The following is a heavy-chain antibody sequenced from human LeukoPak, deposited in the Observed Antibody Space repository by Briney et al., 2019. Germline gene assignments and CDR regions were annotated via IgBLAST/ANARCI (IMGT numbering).Heavy chain of an antibody. D-gene: IGHD5-18*01. CDR1: GGSISISSYY. V-gene: IGHV4-39*01. J-gene: IGHJ6*02. CDR3: ARVTLYYGMDV. Sequence: SETLSLTCTVSGGSISISSYYWGWIRQPPGKGLEWIGSIYYSGSTYYNPSLKSRVTISVDTSKNQFSLKLSSVTAADTAVYYCARVTLYYGMDVWGQGTTVTVSS. CDR2: IYYSGST.